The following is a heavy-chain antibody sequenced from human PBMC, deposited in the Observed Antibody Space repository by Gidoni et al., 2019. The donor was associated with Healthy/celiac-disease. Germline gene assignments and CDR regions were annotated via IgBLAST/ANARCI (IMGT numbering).Heavy chain of an antibody. D-gene: IGHD5-18*01. V-gene: IGHV4-34*01. CDR1: GGSFSGYY. CDR3: ARNRRRLDTAMKEGDY. CDR2: INHSGST. J-gene: IGHJ4*02. Sequence: QVQLQQWGAGLLKPSETLSLTCAVYGGSFSGYYWSWIRQPPGKGLEWIGEINHSGSTNYNPSLKSRVTISVDTSKNQFSLKVSSVTAADTAVYYCARNRRRLDTAMKEGDYWGQGTLVTVSS.